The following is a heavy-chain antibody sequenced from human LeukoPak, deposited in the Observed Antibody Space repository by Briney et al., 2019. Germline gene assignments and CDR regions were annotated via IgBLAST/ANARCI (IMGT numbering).Heavy chain of an antibody. D-gene: IGHD3-22*01. CDR2: ISSSSSYI. V-gene: IGHV3-21*04. CDR3: AKSIDSGGYPLGDS. Sequence: GGSLRLSCAASGFTFSSYSMNWVRQAPGKGLEWVSSISSSSSYIYYADSVKGRFTISRDNAKNSLYLQMNSLRAEDTALYYCAKSIDSGGYPLGDSWGQGTLVIVSS. CDR1: GFTFSSYS. J-gene: IGHJ4*02.